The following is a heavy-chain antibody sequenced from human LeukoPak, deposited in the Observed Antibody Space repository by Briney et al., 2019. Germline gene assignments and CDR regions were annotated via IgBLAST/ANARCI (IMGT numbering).Heavy chain of an antibody. CDR2: IYHSGRT. CDR1: AYSISSGYY. Sequence: PSETLSLTCTVSAYSISSGYYWGWIRQPPGKGLEWIGSIYHSGRTYYNPSLKSRVTISVDTSKNQFSLKLRSVTAADTALYYCARDPGGRSPCSGGSCHGPWGQGTPVTVSS. J-gene: IGHJ5*02. V-gene: IGHV4-38-2*02. CDR3: ARDPGGRSPCSGGSCHGP. D-gene: IGHD2-15*01.